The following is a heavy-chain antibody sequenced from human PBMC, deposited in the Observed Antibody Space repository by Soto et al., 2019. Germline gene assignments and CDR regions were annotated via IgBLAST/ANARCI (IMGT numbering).Heavy chain of an antibody. Sequence: PGGSLRLSCAASGFTFSSYGMHWVRQAPGKGLEWVAVISYDGSNKYYADSAKDRFTISRDNSKNTLYLQMNSLRAEDTAVYYCAKTALRYCSSTSCYGSFDYWGQGT. V-gene: IGHV3-30*18. CDR3: AKTALRYCSSTSCYGSFDY. CDR1: GFTFSSYG. D-gene: IGHD2-2*01. CDR2: ISYDGSNK. J-gene: IGHJ4*02.